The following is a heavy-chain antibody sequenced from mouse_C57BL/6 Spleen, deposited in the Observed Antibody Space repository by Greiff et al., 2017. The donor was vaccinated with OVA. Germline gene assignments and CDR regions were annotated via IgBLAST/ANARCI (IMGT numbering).Heavy chain of an antibody. CDR2: IDPYDSYT. V-gene: IGHV1-69*01. CDR1: GYTFTSYW. J-gene: IGHJ2*01. D-gene: IGHD1-1*01. CDR3: ARSIGYYGSIYY. Sequence: QVQLQQPGAELVMPGASVKLSCKASGYTFTSYWMHWVKQRPGQGLEWIGEIDPYDSYTNYNQKFKGKSTLTVDKSSSTAYMQLSSLTSEDSAVYYCARSIGYYGSIYYWGQGTTLTVSS.